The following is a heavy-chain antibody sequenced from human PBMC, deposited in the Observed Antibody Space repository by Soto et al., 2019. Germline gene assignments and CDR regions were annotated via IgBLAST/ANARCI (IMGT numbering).Heavy chain of an antibody. CDR2: IIPIFGTA. CDR3: ARTYCSGGSCYSFYYFDY. Sequence: QVQLVQSGAEVKKPGSSVKVSCKASGGTFSSYAISWVRQAPGQGLEWMGGIIPIFGTANYAQKLQGRVTITADESTSTAYMELSSLRSEDTAVYYCARTYCSGGSCYSFYYFDYWGQGTLVTVSS. D-gene: IGHD2-15*01. V-gene: IGHV1-69*01. J-gene: IGHJ4*02. CDR1: GGTFSSYA.